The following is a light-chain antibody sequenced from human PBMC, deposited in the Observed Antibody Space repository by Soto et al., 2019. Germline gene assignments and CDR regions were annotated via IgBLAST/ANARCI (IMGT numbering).Light chain of an antibody. J-gene: IGLJ2*01. CDR3: GAWDNSLTVVV. Sequence: QSVLTQPPSLSAAPGQTVTISCSGSSSNIGRNSVSWYQHLPGTAPKLLIYDNDKRPSGIPDRFSGSKSATSATLGITGLQTGDEADYYCGAWDNSLTVVVFGGGTKLTVL. CDR1: SSNIGRNS. V-gene: IGLV1-51*01. CDR2: DND.